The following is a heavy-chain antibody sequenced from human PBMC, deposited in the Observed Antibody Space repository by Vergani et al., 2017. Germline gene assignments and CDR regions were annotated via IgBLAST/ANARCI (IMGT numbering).Heavy chain of an antibody. Sequence: QVQLVESGGGVVQPGRSLRLSCAASGFTFSSYGMHWVRQAPGKGLEWVAVIWYDGSNKYYADSVKGRFTISRDNSKNTLYLQMNSLRAEDTAVYYCAKENSGGYDAFWGHYYYMDVWGKGTTVTVSS. CDR3: AKENSGGYDAFWGHYYYMDV. D-gene: IGHD1-26*01. CDR2: IWYDGSNK. J-gene: IGHJ6*03. CDR1: GFTFSSYG. V-gene: IGHV3-33*06.